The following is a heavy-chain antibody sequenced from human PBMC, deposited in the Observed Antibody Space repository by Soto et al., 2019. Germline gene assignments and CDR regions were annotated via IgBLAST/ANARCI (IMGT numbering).Heavy chain of an antibody. CDR2: INPSGGST. J-gene: IGHJ6*02. CDR1: GYTFTSYY. CDR3: ASHSGSYYKAMDV. D-gene: IGHD1-26*01. V-gene: IGHV1-46*01. Sequence: ASGKVCCKASGYTFTSYYMHWVRQAPGQGLEWMGIINPSGGSTSYAQKFQGRVTMTRDTSTSTVYMELSSLRSEDTAVYYCASHSGSYYKAMDVWGQGTTVTVSS.